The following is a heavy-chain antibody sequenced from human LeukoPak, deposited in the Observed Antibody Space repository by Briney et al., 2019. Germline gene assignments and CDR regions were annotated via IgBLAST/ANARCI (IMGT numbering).Heavy chain of an antibody. Sequence: ASVKVSCKASGYTFTSFGISWVRQAPGQGREWMGWISAYNGHTNYAQTLQGRFTITTDKSSSTAYMELRSLRSDDTAVYYCARDQVVGATAGTFNYWGQGTLVTVSS. J-gene: IGHJ4*02. CDR1: GYTFTSFG. CDR2: ISAYNGHT. D-gene: IGHD1-26*01. CDR3: ARDQVVGATAGTFNY. V-gene: IGHV1-18*01.